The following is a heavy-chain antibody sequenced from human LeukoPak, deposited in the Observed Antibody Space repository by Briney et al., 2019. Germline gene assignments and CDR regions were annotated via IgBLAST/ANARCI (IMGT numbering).Heavy chain of an antibody. J-gene: IGHJ4*02. CDR1: GFTFSSYA. CDR2: IWYDASNK. CDR3: ATDISTHYFGS. V-gene: IGHV3-33*08. D-gene: IGHD3-9*01. Sequence: GSLRLSCAASGFTFSSYAMHWVRQAPGKGLEWVTFIWYDASNKYYAESVKGRFTISRDNSRNTVFLQMNSLRAEDTAIYYCATDISTHYFGSWGQGTLVTVSS.